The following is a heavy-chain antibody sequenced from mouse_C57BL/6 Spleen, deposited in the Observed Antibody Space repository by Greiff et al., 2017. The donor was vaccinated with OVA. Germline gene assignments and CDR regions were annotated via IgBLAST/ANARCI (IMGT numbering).Heavy chain of an antibody. D-gene: IGHD4-1*02. CDR1: GFTFSDYG. J-gene: IGHJ1*03. V-gene: IGHV5-17*01. CDR2: ISSGSSTI. CDR3: ARRPTGWYFDV. Sequence: EVQLVESGGGLVKPGGSLKLSCAASGFTFSDYGMHWVRQAPEKGLEWVAYISSGSSTIYYADTVKGRFTISRDNAKNTLFLQMTSLRSEDTAMYYCARRPTGWYFDVWGTGTTVTVSS.